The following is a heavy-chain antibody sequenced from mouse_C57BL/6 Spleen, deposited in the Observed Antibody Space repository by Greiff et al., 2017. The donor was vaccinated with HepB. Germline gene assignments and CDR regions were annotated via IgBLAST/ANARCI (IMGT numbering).Heavy chain of an antibody. V-gene: IGHV1-61*01. J-gene: IGHJ3*01. CDR3: ARKDYGSIFAY. CDR1: GYTFTSYW. CDR2: IYPSDSET. D-gene: IGHD1-1*01. Sequence: VQLQQPGAELVRPGSSVKLSCKASGYTFTSYWMDWVKQRPGQGLEWIGNIYPSDSETHYNQKFKDKATLTVDKSSSTAYMQLSSLTSEDSAVYYCARKDYGSIFAYWGQGTLVTVSA.